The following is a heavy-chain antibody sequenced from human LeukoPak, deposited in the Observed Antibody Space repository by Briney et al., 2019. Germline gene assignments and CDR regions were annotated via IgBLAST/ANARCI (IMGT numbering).Heavy chain of an antibody. CDR1: GGSINSGGYY. V-gene: IGHV4-31*01. J-gene: IGHJ4*02. Sequence: PSETLSLTCTVSGGSINSGGYYWSWIRQHPRKGLEWIGYIFYSGNSYFNPSLKSPATISMDTSKNQFSLKLSSVTAADTAVYYCAREVAVTTHFDYWGQGTLVTVSS. D-gene: IGHD4-17*01. CDR3: AREVAVTTHFDY. CDR2: IFYSGNS.